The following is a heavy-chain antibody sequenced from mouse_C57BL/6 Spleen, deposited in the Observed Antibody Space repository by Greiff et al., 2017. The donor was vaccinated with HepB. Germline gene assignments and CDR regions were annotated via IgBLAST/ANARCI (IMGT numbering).Heavy chain of an antibody. CDR2: ISYDGSN. V-gene: IGHV3-6*01. J-gene: IGHJ3*01. Sequence: EVQRVESGPGLVKPSQSLSLTCSVTGYSITSGYYWNWIRQFPGNKLEWMGYISYDGSNNYNPSLKNRISITRDTSKNQFFLKLNSVTTEDTATYYCARGGYGSFFAYWGQGTLVTVSA. CDR3: ARGGYGSFFAY. CDR1: GYSITSGYY. D-gene: IGHD1-1*01.